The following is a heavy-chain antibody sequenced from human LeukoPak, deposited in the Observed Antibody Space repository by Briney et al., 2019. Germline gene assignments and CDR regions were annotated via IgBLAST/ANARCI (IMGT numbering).Heavy chain of an antibody. J-gene: IGHJ4*02. V-gene: IGHV4-39*01. CDR2: LYKTGSS. Sequence: SETLSLTCTVSGGSISSSLYYWGWIRQPPGKGLEWIGSLYKTGSSYYNPSLKSRVTTSVDTSKNQFSLKLSSVTAAGTAVYYCASLVVAGLGDYWGQGTLVTVSS. CDR1: GGSISSSLYY. CDR3: ASLVVAGLGDY. D-gene: IGHD2-15*01.